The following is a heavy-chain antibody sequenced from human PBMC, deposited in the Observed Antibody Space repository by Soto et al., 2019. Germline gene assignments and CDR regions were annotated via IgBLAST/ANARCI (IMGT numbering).Heavy chain of an antibody. J-gene: IGHJ6*03. CDR3: ARQRRDYYYYYMEV. V-gene: IGHV4-59*08. Sequence: PFQTLSLTWTVSCGSISSYYWSWILKPPGKLLEFIGYIYYSGSTNYNPSLKSRVTISVDTSKNQFSLKLSSVTAADTAVYYCARQRRDYYYYYMEVWGKGTTVTVSS. CDR2: IYYSGST. CDR1: CGSISSYY.